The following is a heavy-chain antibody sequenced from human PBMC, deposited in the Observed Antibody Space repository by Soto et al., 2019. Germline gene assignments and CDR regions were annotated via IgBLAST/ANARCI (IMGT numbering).Heavy chain of an antibody. CDR3: AKKMSGSYTYFDY. CDR2: ISGNGANI. CDR1: GFTITSYA. J-gene: IGHJ4*02. Sequence: EVQLLESGGGLIQPGGSLRLSCAASGFTITSYAMSWVRQAPGKGLEWVSTISGNGANIFYGDSVKGRFTISRDTSENKVYLQMNSLRAEEDTAVYYCAKKMSGSYTYFDYWGQGTRVTVSS. V-gene: IGHV3-23*01. D-gene: IGHD1-26*01.